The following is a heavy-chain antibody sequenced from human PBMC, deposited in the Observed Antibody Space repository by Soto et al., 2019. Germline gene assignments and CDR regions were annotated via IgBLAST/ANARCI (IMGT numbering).Heavy chain of an antibody. Sequence: SGPTLVNPTHTLTLTCTFSGFSLSTTGVGVSWIRQPPGKALEWLALIYWHDDKRYSSSLESRLTITKDTSKNQVVLTVTNMDPVDTATYYCAHRGGATVGLYYFDYWGQGALVTVSS. D-gene: IGHD3-16*01. CDR1: GFSLSTTGVG. CDR3: AHRGGATVGLYYFDY. V-gene: IGHV2-5*01. CDR2: IYWHDDK. J-gene: IGHJ4*02.